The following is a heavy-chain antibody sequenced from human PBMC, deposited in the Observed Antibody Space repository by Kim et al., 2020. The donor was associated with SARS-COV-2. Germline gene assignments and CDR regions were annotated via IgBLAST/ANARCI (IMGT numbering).Heavy chain of an antibody. J-gene: IGHJ6*02. CDR1: GFTFSSYS. CDR2: ISSSSSYI. CDR3: ARNLVVTLSMDV. Sequence: GGSLRLSCAASGFTFSSYSMNWVRQAPGKGLEWVSSISSSSSYIYYADSVKGRFTISRDNAKNSLYLQMNSLRAEDTAVYYCARNLVVTLSMDVWGQGTTVTVSS. D-gene: IGHD2-2*01. V-gene: IGHV3-21*01.